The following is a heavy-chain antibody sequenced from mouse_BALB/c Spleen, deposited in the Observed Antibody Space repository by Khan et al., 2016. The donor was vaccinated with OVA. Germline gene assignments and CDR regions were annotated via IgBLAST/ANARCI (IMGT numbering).Heavy chain of an antibody. Sequence: QVQLKESGPGLVAPSQSLSINCTVSGFTLISYGVHWVRQSPGKGLEWLGIIWAGGSTNYNSALMARLSISKDNSKSQVFLKMNSLQTDDTAMYYCARDDGNYVDAMDYWGQGTSVTVSS. CDR2: IWAGGST. CDR3: ARDDGNYVDAMDY. D-gene: IGHD2-1*01. V-gene: IGHV2-9*02. J-gene: IGHJ4*01. CDR1: GFTLISYG.